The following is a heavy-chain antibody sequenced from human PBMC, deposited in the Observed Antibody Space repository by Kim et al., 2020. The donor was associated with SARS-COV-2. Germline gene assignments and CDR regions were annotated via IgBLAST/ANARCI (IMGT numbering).Heavy chain of an antibody. J-gene: IGHJ3*01. Sequence: SETLSLTCTVSGGSISNYYWSWIRQPPGKGLEWIGYISYSGSTNYNPSLKSRVTISVDTSKNQFSLQLSSVAAADTAMYHCARSRVGVGTKGAFDVWGQGTMVTVSS. CDR2: ISYSGST. CDR3: ARSRVGVGTKGAFDV. D-gene: IGHD1-26*01. V-gene: IGHV4-59*01. CDR1: GGSISNYY.